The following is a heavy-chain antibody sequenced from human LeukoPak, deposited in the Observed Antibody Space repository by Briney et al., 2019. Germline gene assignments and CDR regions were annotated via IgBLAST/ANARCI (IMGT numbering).Heavy chain of an antibody. CDR1: GGSISSGGYY. V-gene: IGHV4-30-2*01. CDR2: IYHSGST. D-gene: IGHD2-2*01. J-gene: IGHJ5*02. CDR3: AREDIVVVPAATSKGGFDP. Sequence: SETLSLTCTVSGGSISSGGYYWSWIRQPPGKGLEWIGYIYHSGSTYYNPSLKSRVTISVDRSKNQFSLKLSSVTAADTAVYYCAREDIVVVPAATSKGGFDPWGQGTLVTVSS.